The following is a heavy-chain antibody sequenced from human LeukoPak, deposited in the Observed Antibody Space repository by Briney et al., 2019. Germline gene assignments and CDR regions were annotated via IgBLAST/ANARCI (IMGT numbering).Heavy chain of an antibody. Sequence: PGGSLRLSCAASGFTFSSYAMSWVRQAPGKGLEWVSAISGSGGSTYYANSVKGRFTISRDNSKNTLYLQMTSLRAEYTALYYCAKVSAGATVVLMVYAYIDYWGQGTLVTVSS. CDR2: ISGSGGST. CDR3: AKVSAGATVVLMVYAYIDY. D-gene: IGHD2-8*01. J-gene: IGHJ4*02. CDR1: GFTFSSYA. V-gene: IGHV3-23*01.